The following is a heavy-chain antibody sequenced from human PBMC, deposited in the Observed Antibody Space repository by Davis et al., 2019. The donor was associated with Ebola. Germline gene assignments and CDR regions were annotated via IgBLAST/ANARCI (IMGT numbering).Heavy chain of an antibody. V-gene: IGHV1-18*01. Sequence: SVKVSCKASVYTFTSYGILWVRQAPGQGLEGMEWTSAHNGNTNYAQNCQGRVTMTTDTSTNTVYMDLRSLTSDDTAVYYCARVRSSYSSGWYRRDFDYWGKGTLVTVSS. CDR1: VYTFTSYG. CDR3: ARVRSSYSSGWYRRDFDY. CDR2: TSAHNGNT. J-gene: IGHJ4*02. D-gene: IGHD6-19*01.